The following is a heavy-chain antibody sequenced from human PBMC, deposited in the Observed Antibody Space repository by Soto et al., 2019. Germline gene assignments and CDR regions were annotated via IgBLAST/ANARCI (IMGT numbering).Heavy chain of an antibody. CDR3: ARVSSPFGY. CDR2: IYSSGNT. V-gene: IGHV3-53*02. CDR1: GFTVRSNS. Sequence: EVQLVETGGGLIQPGGSLRLSCAVSGFTVRSNSMSWVRQAPGKGLEWVSIIYSSGNTYSADSVKGRFPMSRDTSNNAVFLQMSSLRAADTAVHYCARVSSPFGYWGQGTLVTVSS. D-gene: IGHD3-16*01. J-gene: IGHJ4*02.